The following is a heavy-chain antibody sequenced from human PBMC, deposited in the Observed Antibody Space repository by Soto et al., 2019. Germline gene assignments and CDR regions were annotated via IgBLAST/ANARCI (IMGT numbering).Heavy chain of an antibody. V-gene: IGHV1-69*01. CDR2: IIPIFGTA. Sequence: QVPLVQSGAEVKKPGSSVKVSCKASGGTFSSYAISWVRQAPGQGLEWMGGIIPIFGTANYAQKFQGRVTITADESTSTAYMELSSLRSEDTAVYYCAILAYCGGDCYNWFDPWGQGTLVTVSS. J-gene: IGHJ5*02. CDR1: GGTFSSYA. D-gene: IGHD2-21*02. CDR3: AILAYCGGDCYNWFDP.